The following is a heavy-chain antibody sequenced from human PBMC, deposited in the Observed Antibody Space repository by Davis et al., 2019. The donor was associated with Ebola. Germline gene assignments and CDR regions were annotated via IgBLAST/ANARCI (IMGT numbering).Heavy chain of an antibody. D-gene: IGHD1-1*01. CDR3: ARAQFPTTSDH. Sequence: ASVKVSCKASGGTFSSYAISWVRQAPGQGLEWMGWINPHNGNTNYAQSVQGRVTMTTDTSTSTAYMEVGSLKSDDTAVYYCARAQFPTTSDHWGQGTLVTVSS. CDR2: INPHNGNT. J-gene: IGHJ4*02. CDR1: GGTFSSYA. V-gene: IGHV1-18*01.